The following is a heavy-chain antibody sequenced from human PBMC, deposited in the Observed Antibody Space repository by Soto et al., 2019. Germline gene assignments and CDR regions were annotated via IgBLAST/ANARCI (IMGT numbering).Heavy chain of an antibody. CDR1: GLSITNNY. CDR3: ARANWYSEF. Sequence: QVHLQESGPGLVKPSETLSLTCTVSGLSITNNYWSWIRQPPGKGLEWIGYIYYTGCTNYNPSLKSRVTMSVDTSKNQFSLNLASLTAADTAIYYCARANWYSEFWGQGTLVTVSS. D-gene: IGHD7-27*01. CDR2: IYYTGCT. V-gene: IGHV4-59*13. J-gene: IGHJ4*02.